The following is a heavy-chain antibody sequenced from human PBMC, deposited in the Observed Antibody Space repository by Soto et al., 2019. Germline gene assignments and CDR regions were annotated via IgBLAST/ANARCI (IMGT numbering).Heavy chain of an antibody. CDR3: ARDLRPVAGAFDI. D-gene: IGHD6-19*01. J-gene: IGHJ3*02. Sequence: HPGGSLRLSCAASGFTFSSYGMHWVRQAPGKGLEWVAVIWYDGSNKYYADSVKGRFTISRDNSKNTPYLQMNSLRAEDTAVYYCARDLRPVAGAFDIWGQGTMVTVSS. V-gene: IGHV3-33*01. CDR1: GFTFSSYG. CDR2: IWYDGSNK.